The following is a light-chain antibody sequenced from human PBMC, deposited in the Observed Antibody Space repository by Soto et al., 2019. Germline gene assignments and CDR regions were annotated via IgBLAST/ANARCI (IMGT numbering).Light chain of an antibody. CDR1: ISDVGGYNF. Sequence: QSVRTQPASVSGSPGQSITISCTVTISDVGGYNFVSWYQQYPGKAPKLMICDVSNRPSGVSNRFSGSKSGNTASLTISGLQAEDEADYYCSSFTGSNYVFGTGTKVTVL. CDR2: DVS. CDR3: SSFTGSNYV. V-gene: IGLV2-14*03. J-gene: IGLJ1*01.